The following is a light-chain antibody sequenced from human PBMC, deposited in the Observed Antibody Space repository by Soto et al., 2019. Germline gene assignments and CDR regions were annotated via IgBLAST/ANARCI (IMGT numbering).Light chain of an antibody. Sequence: EIVMTQSPATLSVSPGEGVTLSCRASQSVSNNLAWYQQKPGQPPRLLIFGASRRATGIPDRFTGSGSGTDFTLTISRLEPEDFAVYYCQQYVSSPWAFGQGTKVDIK. CDR2: GAS. CDR3: QQYVSSPWA. CDR1: QSVSNN. V-gene: IGKV3-20*01. J-gene: IGKJ1*01.